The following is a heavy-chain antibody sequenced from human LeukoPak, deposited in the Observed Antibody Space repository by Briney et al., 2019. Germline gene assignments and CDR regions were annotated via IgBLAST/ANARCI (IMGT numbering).Heavy chain of an antibody. V-gene: IGHV1-2*02. J-gene: IGHJ1*01. CDR1: GSTFTDYY. CDR2: INPNSGGT. CDR3: ARSFESYEYFQH. Sequence: ASVKVSCKASGSTFTDYYMHWVRQAPGQGLEWMGWINPNSGGTNFAQKFQGRVTMTRDTSISTAYMELSRLRSDDTAVYYCARSFESYEYFQHWGQGTLVTVSS. D-gene: IGHD1-26*01.